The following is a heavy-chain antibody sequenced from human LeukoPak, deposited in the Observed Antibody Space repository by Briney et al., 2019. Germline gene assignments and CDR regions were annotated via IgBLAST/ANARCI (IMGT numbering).Heavy chain of an antibody. Sequence: GGSLRLSCAASGFVLSNYWMSWVRQAPGKGLEWVANIKPDGTEKYYVDSLKGRFTIYRDNAKNSLYLQMNSLRVEDTAVYYCARGGNSSWDYWGQGALVTVSS. V-gene: IGHV3-7*01. J-gene: IGHJ4*02. CDR1: GFVLSNYW. D-gene: IGHD5-24*01. CDR2: IKPDGTEK. CDR3: ARGGNSSWDY.